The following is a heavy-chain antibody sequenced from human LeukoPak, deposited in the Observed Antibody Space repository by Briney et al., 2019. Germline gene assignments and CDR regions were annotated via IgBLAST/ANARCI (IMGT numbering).Heavy chain of an antibody. J-gene: IGHJ3*02. CDR2: IYYSGST. CDR1: GGSISTSSYY. Sequence: SETLSLTCTVSGGSISTSSYYWGWIRQPPGKGLEWFGIIYYSGSTYYSPSLKSRVTISVDTSKNQFSLKLSSVTAADTAVYYCARDLAGDDAFDIWGQGTMVTVSS. V-gene: IGHV4-39*07. D-gene: IGHD3-10*01. CDR3: ARDLAGDDAFDI.